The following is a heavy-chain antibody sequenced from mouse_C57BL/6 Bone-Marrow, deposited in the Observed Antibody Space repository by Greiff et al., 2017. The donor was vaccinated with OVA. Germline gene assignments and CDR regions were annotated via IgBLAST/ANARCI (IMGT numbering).Heavy chain of an antibody. D-gene: IGHD4-1*02. Sequence: DVMLVESGGDLVKPGGSLKLSCAASGFTFSSYGMSWVRQTPDKRLEWVATISSGGSYTYYPDSVKGRFTISRDNAKNTLYLQMSSLKSEDTAMYYCARPTPAWFAYWGQGTLVTVSA. CDR3: ARPTPAWFAY. V-gene: IGHV5-6*02. J-gene: IGHJ3*01. CDR2: ISSGGSYT. CDR1: GFTFSSYG.